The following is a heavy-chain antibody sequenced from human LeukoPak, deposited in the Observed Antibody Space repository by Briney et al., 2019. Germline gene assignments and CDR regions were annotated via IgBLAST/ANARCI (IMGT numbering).Heavy chain of an antibody. Sequence: ASVKVSCKASGYTFTSYGISWVRQAPGQGLEWMGWISAYNGNTNYAQKLQGRVTMTRDTSTSTVYMELSSLRSEDTAVYYCARGDSSGWYYFDYWGQGTLVTVSS. J-gene: IGHJ4*02. CDR3: ARGDSSGWYYFDY. D-gene: IGHD6-19*01. V-gene: IGHV1-18*01. CDR1: GYTFTSYG. CDR2: ISAYNGNT.